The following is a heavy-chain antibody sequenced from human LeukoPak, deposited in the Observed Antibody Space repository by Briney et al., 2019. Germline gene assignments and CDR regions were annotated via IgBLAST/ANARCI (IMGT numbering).Heavy chain of an antibody. V-gene: IGHV3-48*01. J-gene: IGHJ3*02. CDR2: MSSSSSTI. D-gene: IGHD3-22*01. CDR1: GFTFSSYS. CDR3: ARDLGYYYDSSGYYFQGDFDI. Sequence: GGSLRLSCAASGFTFSSYSMNWVRQAPGKGLEWVSYMSSSSSTIYYADSVKGRFTISRDNAKNSLYLQMNSLRAEDTAVYYCARDLGYYYDSSGYYFQGDFDIWGQGTMVTVSS.